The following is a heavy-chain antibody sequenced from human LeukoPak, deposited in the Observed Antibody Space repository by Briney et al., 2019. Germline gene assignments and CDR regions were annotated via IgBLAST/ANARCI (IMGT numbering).Heavy chain of an antibody. V-gene: IGHV1-18*01. Sequence: ASVKVSCKASRYTFTSYVISWVRQAPPQGLDWMGWIRAYNGNTNYAQKLKGRVTMTTDTSTSTAYMELRSLRSDDTAVYYCARRRQGWFDPWGQGTLVTVSS. CDR3: ARRRQGWFDP. J-gene: IGHJ5*02. CDR2: IRAYNGNT. CDR1: RYTFTSYV.